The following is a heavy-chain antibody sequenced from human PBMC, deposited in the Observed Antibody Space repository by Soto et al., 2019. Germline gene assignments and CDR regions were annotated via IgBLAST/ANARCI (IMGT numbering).Heavy chain of an antibody. CDR1: GGPISSYH. CDR2: IHYSGST. J-gene: IGHJ4*02. Sequence: QVQLQESGPGLMKPSETLSLTCTVSGGPISSYHWSWIRQTPGKGLEWIGYIHYSGSTNYNPSLGSRVTISLDTSRNQFSLRLSSVTAADTAVYYCTGDRNNRVWYKYWGQGALVTVSS. CDR3: TGDRNNRVWYKY. V-gene: IGHV4-59*01. D-gene: IGHD6-19*01.